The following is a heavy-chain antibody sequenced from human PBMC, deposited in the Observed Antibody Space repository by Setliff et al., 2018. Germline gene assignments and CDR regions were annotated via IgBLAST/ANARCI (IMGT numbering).Heavy chain of an antibody. Sequence: GESLKISCKGSGYTFTTNWIAWVRQMPGKGLEWMGIIYPGDSDTRYSPSFQGRVTISADKSISTAYLQWSSLKASDTAMYYCATLGTDYYYMDVWGKGTTVTVSS. J-gene: IGHJ6*03. V-gene: IGHV5-51*01. CDR1: GYTFTTNW. CDR2: IYPGDSDT. CDR3: ATLGTDYYYMDV.